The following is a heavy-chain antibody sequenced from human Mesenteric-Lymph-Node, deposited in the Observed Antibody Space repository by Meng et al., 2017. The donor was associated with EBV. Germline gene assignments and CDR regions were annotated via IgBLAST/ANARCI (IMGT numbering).Heavy chain of an antibody. CDR1: GYRFNSYG. CDR3: ASGGSGINFDY. J-gene: IGHJ4*02. V-gene: IGHV1-18*01. CDR2: ISADNGNT. D-gene: IGHD3-10*01. Sequence: VLPVPSWAEGKKPGASVTVSCKASGYRFNSYGISWVRQAPGQGLEWMGWISADNGNTIFAQKFQGRVTMTADSSTSTAYMEVTSLTSDDTAVYYCASGGSGINFDYWGQGTLVTVSS.